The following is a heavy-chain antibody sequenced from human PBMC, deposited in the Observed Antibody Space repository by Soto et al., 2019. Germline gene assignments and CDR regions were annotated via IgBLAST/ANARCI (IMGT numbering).Heavy chain of an antibody. CDR1: GGTFSSYT. J-gene: IGHJ6*02. Sequence: SVKVSFKASGGTFSSYTISWVRQAPGQGLEWMGRIIPILGIANYAQKFQGRVTITADKSTSTAYMELSSLRSEGTAVYYCARDHIVVVTLYYGMDVWGQGTTVTVSS. V-gene: IGHV1-69*04. CDR3: ARDHIVVVTLYYGMDV. D-gene: IGHD2-21*02. CDR2: IIPILGIA.